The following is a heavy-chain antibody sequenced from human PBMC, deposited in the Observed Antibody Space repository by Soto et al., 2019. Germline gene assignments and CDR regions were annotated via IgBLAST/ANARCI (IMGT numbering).Heavy chain of an antibody. CDR2: IYYSGST. V-gene: IGHV4-39*02. CDR1: GGSISSSSYY. D-gene: IGHD4-17*01. J-gene: IGHJ3*02. CDR3: AREWVDYGDPKGAFDI. Sequence: SETLSLTCTVSGGSISSSSYYWGWIRQPPGKGLEWIGSIYYSGSTYYNPSLKSRVTISVDTSKNQFSLKLSSVTAADTAVYYCAREWVDYGDPKGAFDIWGQGTMVTVSS.